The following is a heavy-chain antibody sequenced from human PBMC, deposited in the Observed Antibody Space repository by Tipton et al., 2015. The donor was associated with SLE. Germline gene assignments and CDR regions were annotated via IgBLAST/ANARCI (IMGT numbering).Heavy chain of an antibody. CDR2: IYYSGST. J-gene: IGHJ4*02. CDR3: ARSAGYGSSWAHFDY. V-gene: IGHV4-39*01. D-gene: IGHD6-13*01. CDR1: GGSISSSSYY. Sequence: TLSLTCRVSGGSISSSSYYWGWIRQPPGKGLEWIGSIYYSGSTNYHPSFKSRVTISVDTSKNQFSLRLSSVTAADTAVYYCARSAGYGSSWAHFDYWGQGTLVTVSS.